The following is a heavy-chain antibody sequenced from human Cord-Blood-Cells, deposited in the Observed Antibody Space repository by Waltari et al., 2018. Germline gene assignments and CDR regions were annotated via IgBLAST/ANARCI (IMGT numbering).Heavy chain of an antibody. Sequence: HVQLHESAPGMVKPSHTLSVTCTLSGGSLSCGDYHWSWIRQPPGKGLEWIGYIYYSGSTYYNPSLKSRVTISVDTSKNQFSLKLSSVTAADTAVYYCARDHHDAFDIWGQGTMVTVSS. J-gene: IGHJ3*02. CDR3: ARDHHDAFDI. V-gene: IGHV4-30-4*01. CDR2: IYYSGST. CDR1: GGSLSCGDYH.